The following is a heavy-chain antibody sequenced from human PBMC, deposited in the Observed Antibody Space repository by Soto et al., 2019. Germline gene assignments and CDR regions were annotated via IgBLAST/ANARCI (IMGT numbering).Heavy chain of an antibody. CDR3: VKVWGFWSGYSFDY. V-gene: IGHV3-64D*06. CDR1: GFTFSSYA. Sequence: GGSLRLSCSASGFTFSSYAMHWVRQAPGKGLEYVSAISSNGGSTYYADSVKGRFTISRDNSKNTLYLQMSSLRAEDTAVYYCVKVWGFWSGYSFDYWGQGTLVTVSS. CDR2: ISSNGGST. D-gene: IGHD3-3*01. J-gene: IGHJ4*02.